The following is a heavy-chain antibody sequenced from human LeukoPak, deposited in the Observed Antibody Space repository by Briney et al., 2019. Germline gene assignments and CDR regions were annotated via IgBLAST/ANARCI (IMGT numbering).Heavy chain of an antibody. D-gene: IGHD6-13*01. CDR3: ARGAATGPTLGFDY. V-gene: IGHV3-53*01. CDR2: MYTGGTP. J-gene: IGHJ4*02. CDR1: GCSVTAKY. Sequence: GGSLRLSCAASGCSVTAKYITWVRQAPGKGLEWVSVMYTGGTPYYADSVKGRFTISRDISKNTLYLQMTSLRAEDTAVYYCARGAATGPTLGFDYWGQGTLVMVSS.